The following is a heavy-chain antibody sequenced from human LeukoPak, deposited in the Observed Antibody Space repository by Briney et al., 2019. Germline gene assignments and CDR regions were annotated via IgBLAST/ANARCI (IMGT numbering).Heavy chain of an antibody. V-gene: IGHV4-38-2*01. D-gene: IGHD1/OR15-1a*01. CDR1: GYSISSGYY. CDR3: AILTIRGAFDI. Sequence: SETLSLTCAVSGYSISSGYYWGWIRQPPGKGLEWIGSIYHSGSTYYNPSLKSRVTISVDTSKNQFSLKLSSVTAADTAVYYCAILTIRGAFDIWGQRTMVTVSS. CDR2: IYHSGST. J-gene: IGHJ3*02.